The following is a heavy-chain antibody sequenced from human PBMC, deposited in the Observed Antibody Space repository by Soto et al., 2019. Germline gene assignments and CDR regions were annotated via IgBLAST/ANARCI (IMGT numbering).Heavy chain of an antibody. D-gene: IGHD5-12*01. CDR2: ISYDGSNK. V-gene: IGHV3-30-3*01. Sequence: GGSLRLSCAASGFTYSTYTMHWVRQAPGKGLEWVAVISYDGSNKFYADSVKGRFTISRDNTKNSLYLQMNSLRPEDTAVYYCARDVSGLNWFDPWGQGNLVTVSS. J-gene: IGHJ5*02. CDR3: ARDVSGLNWFDP. CDR1: GFTYSTYT.